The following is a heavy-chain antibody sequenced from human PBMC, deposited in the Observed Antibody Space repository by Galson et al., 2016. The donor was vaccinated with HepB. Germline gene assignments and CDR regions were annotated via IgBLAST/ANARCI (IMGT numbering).Heavy chain of an antibody. CDR2: IYPGDSDT. J-gene: IGHJ3*02. V-gene: IGHV5-51*01. CDR1: GYNFASYW. Sequence: QSGAEVKKPGESLKISCKGSGYNFASYWLGWVRQMPGKGLEWMGIIYPGDSDTRYNPSVQGQVTFSGDKSISTAYLQWSSLKASDTALYFCARQGSRHAFDIWGQGTMVTVSS. CDR3: ARQGSRHAFDI. D-gene: IGHD2-2*01.